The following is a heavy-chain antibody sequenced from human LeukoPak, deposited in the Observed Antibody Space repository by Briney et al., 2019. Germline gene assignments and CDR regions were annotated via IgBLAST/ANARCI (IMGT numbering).Heavy chain of an antibody. D-gene: IGHD2-8*01. Sequence: GGSLRLSCAASGFSFSSFSMNWVRQAPGKGLEWVSSISSSGTYIYYADSVKGRFTISRDSAKNSLYLQTNSLKTEDTAVYYCTSDRMLYAINWDVSWFDPWGQGTLVTVSS. CDR1: GFSFSSFS. V-gene: IGHV3-21*03. J-gene: IGHJ5*02. CDR3: TSDRMLYAINWDVSWFDP. CDR2: ISSSGTYI.